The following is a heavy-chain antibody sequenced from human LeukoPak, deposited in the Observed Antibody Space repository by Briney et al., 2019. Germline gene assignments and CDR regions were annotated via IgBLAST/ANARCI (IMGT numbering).Heavy chain of an antibody. J-gene: IGHJ5*02. Sequence: SQTLPLTCAISGDSVSSNSAAWNWIRQSPSRGLEWLGRTYYRSKWYNDYAVSVKSRITINPDTSKNQFSLQLNSVTPEDTAVYYCARHIAVAEENWFDPWGQGTLVTVSS. CDR1: GDSVSSNSAA. CDR3: ARHIAVAEENWFDP. D-gene: IGHD6-19*01. V-gene: IGHV6-1*01. CDR2: TYYRSKWYN.